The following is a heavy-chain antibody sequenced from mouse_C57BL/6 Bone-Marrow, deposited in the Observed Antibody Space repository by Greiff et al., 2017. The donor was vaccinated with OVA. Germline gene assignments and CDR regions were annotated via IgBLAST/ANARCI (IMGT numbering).Heavy chain of an antibody. CDR3: AEGDYGAMDY. J-gene: IGHJ4*01. V-gene: IGHV1-7*01. CDR2: INPSSGYT. CDR1: GYTFTSYW. Sequence: QVQLQQSGAELAKPGASVKLSCKASGYTFTSYWMHWVKQRPGQGLEWIGYINPSSGYTKYNQKFKDKATLTADESSSTAYMQLSSLTYEDSAVYYCAEGDYGAMDYWGQGTSVTVSS.